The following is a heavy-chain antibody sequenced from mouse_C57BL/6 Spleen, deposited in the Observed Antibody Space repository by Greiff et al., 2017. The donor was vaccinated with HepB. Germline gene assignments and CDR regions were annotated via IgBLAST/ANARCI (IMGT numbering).Heavy chain of an antibody. V-gene: IGHV7-3*01. D-gene: IGHD1-2*01. CDR1: GFTFTDYY. Sequence: EVQGVESGGGLVQPGGSLSLSCAASGFTFTDYYMSWVRQPPGKALEWLGFIRNKANGYTTEYSASVKGRFTISRDNSQSILYLQMNALRAEDSATYYCARFHYVCSWFAYWGQGTLVTVSA. CDR2: IRNKANGYTT. CDR3: ARFHYVCSWFAY. J-gene: IGHJ3*01.